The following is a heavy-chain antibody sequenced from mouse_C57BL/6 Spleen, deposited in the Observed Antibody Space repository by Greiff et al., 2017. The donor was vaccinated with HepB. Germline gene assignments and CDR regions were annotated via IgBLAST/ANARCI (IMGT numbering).Heavy chain of an antibody. CDR3: AQGSSGYGGFAY. V-gene: IGHV1-62-2*01. Sequence: QVQLKESGAELVKPGASVKLSCKASGYTFTEYTIHWVKQRSGQGLEWIGWFYPGSGSIKYNEKFKDKATLTADKSSSTVYMELSRLTSEDSAVYFCAQGSSGYGGFAYWGQGTLVTVSA. CDR1: GYTFTEYT. J-gene: IGHJ3*01. D-gene: IGHD3-2*02. CDR2: FYPGSGSI.